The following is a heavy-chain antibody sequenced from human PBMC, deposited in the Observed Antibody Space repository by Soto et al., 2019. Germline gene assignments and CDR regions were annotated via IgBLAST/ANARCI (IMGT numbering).Heavy chain of an antibody. CDR3: ARDPGLSSLSIIAAAAYYDY. Sequence: ESGGGVVQPGRSLRLSCAASGFTFSSYGMHWVRQAPGKGLEWVAVIWYDGSNKYYADSVKGRFTISRDNSKTTLYLQMNSLRAEDTAVYYCARDPGLSSLSIIAAAAYYDYWGQGTLVTVSS. J-gene: IGHJ4*02. CDR1: GFTFSSYG. CDR2: IWYDGSNK. V-gene: IGHV3-33*01. D-gene: IGHD6-13*01.